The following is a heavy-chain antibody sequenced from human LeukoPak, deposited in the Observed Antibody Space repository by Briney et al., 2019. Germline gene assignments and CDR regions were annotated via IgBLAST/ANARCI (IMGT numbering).Heavy chain of an antibody. CDR1: GGSTSSGGYY. Sequence: SETLSLTCTVSGGSTSSGGYYWSWIRQHPGKGLEWIGYIYYSGSTYYNPSLKGRVTISVETSKNQFSLKLSSVTAADTAVYCCAMDSSGFGYFDYWGQGTLVTVSS. J-gene: IGHJ4*02. V-gene: IGHV4-31*03. CDR2: IYYSGST. D-gene: IGHD3-22*01. CDR3: AMDSSGFGYFDY.